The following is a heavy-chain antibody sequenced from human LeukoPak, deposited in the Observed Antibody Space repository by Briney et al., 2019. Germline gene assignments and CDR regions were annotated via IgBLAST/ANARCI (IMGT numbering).Heavy chain of an antibody. D-gene: IGHD6-6*01. V-gene: IGHV4-59*08. Sequence: SETLSLTCTVSGGSISSYYWSWIRQPPGKGLEWIGYIYYSGSTNYNPSLKSRVTISVDTSKNQFSLKLSSVTAADTAVYYCATGIAARPSYYLDYWGQGTLVTVSS. J-gene: IGHJ4*02. CDR1: GGSISSYY. CDR3: ATGIAARPSYYLDY. CDR2: IYYSGST.